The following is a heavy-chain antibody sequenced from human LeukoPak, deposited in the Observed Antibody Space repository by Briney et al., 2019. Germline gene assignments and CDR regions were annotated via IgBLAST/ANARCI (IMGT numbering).Heavy chain of an antibody. CDR1: GGSISSSSYY. V-gene: IGHV4-39*07. D-gene: IGHD5-12*01. J-gene: IGHJ3*02. Sequence: PSETLSLTCTVSGGSISSSSYYWGWIRQPPGKGLEWIGSIYYSGSTYYNPSLKSRVTISVDTSKNQFSLKLSSVTAADTAVYYCARGKWLRFHDAFDIWGQGTMVTVSS. CDR3: ARGKWLRFHDAFDI. CDR2: IYYSGST.